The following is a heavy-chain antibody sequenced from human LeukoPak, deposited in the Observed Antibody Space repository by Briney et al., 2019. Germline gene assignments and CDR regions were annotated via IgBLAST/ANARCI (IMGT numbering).Heavy chain of an antibody. V-gene: IGHV1-69*04. Sequence: SVRVSCKASGGTFSSYAISWVRQAPGQGLEWMGRIIPILGIANYAQKFQGRVTITADKSTSTAYMELSSLRSEDTAVYYCARDRGSGWDYYYGMDVWGQGTTVTVSS. CDR3: ARDRGSGWDYYYGMDV. D-gene: IGHD6-19*01. CDR1: GGTFSSYA. J-gene: IGHJ6*02. CDR2: IIPILGIA.